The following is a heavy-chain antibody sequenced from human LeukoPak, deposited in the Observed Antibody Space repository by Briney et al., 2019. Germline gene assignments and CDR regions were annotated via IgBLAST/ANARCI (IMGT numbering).Heavy chain of an antibody. J-gene: IGHJ6*02. V-gene: IGHV4-59*01. CDR3: ARGQYSSSWEHLRDYGTDV. D-gene: IGHD6-13*01. Sequence: SETLSLTCTVSGGSISSYYWSWIRQPPGKGLEWIGYIYYSGSTNYNPSLKSRVTISVDTSKNQSSLKLSSVTAADTAVYYCARGQYSSSWEHLRDYGTDVWGQGTTVTVSS. CDR1: GGSISSYY. CDR2: IYYSGST.